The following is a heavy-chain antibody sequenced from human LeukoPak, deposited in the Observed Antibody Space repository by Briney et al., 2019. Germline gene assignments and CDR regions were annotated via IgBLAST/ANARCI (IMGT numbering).Heavy chain of an antibody. CDR1: AFSISPFC. V-gene: IGHV3-74*01. CDR2: IGSDGSSA. J-gene: IGHJ3*02. CDR3: AIILFYDSKVAHAFDI. D-gene: IGHD3-22*01. Sequence: GGSLRLSCAASAFSISPFCMSWVRQAPGKGLVWVSRIGSDGSSASYADSVKGRFTFSRDNAKNTLYLQMNSLRAEDTAVYYCAIILFYDSKVAHAFDIWGQGTMVTVSS.